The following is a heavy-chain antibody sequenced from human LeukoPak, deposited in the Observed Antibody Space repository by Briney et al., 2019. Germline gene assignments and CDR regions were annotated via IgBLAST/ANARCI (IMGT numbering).Heavy chain of an antibody. CDR2: IYSDNT. J-gene: IGHJ6*04. V-gene: IGHV3-53*01. Sequence: GGSLRLSCTVSGFTVSSNSMSWVRQAPGKGLEWVSFIYSDNTHYSDSVKGRFTISRDNSKNTLYLQMNSLRAEDTAVYYCAELGITMIGGVCGKGTTVTISS. CDR3: AELGITMIGGV. D-gene: IGHD3-10*02. CDR1: GFTVSSNS.